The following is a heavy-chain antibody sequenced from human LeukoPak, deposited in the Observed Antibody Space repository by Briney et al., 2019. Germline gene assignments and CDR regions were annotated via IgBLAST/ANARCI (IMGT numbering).Heavy chain of an antibody. V-gene: IGHV6-1*01. J-gene: IGHJ3*02. D-gene: IGHD1-26*01. CDR1: GDSVSSNSAT. CDR2: TYYKSKWYN. Sequence: SQTLSLTCAISGDSVSSNSATWNWIRQSPSRGLEWLGRTYYKSKWYNDHAVSVKSRITINSDTSKNQFSLQLNSVTPEDTAVYYCGRVSSPWSPRDAFDIWGQGTMVTVSP. CDR3: GRVSSPWSPRDAFDI.